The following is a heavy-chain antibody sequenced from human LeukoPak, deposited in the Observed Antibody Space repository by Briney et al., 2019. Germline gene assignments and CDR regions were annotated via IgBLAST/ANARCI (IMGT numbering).Heavy chain of an antibody. D-gene: IGHD3-3*01. J-gene: IGHJ5*02. V-gene: IGHV3-23*01. Sequence: GGSLRLSCAASGFTFSSYAMSWVRQAPGKGLEWVSAISGSGGSTYYADPVKGRFTISRDNSKNTLYLQMNSLRAEDTAVYYCAKGRFLEWLFNWFDPWDQGTLVTVSS. CDR1: GFTFSSYA. CDR3: AKGRFLEWLFNWFDP. CDR2: ISGSGGST.